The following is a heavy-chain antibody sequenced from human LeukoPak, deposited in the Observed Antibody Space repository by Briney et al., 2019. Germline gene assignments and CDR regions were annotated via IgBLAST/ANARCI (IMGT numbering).Heavy chain of an antibody. Sequence: SETLSLTCTVSGGSISYHWSWIRQPPGKGLEWLGYIYYSGSTNYNPSLKSRVTISVDTSKNQFSLKLRSVTAADTAVYYCARGQYNWIYWGQGTLVTVSS. V-gene: IGHV4-59*01. CDR2: IYYSGST. CDR3: ARGQYNWIY. CDR1: GGSISYH. D-gene: IGHD1-20*01. J-gene: IGHJ4*02.